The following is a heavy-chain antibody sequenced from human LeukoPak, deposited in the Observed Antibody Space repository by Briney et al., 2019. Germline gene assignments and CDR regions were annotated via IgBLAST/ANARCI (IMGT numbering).Heavy chain of an antibody. V-gene: IGHV4-59*11. J-gene: IGHJ4*02. D-gene: IGHD1-14*01. CDR2: IYYSGST. CDR1: GGYISSHY. Sequence: SETLSLTCTVSGGYISSHYWSWIRQPPGKGLEWIGYIYYSGSTNYNPSLKSRVTISVDTSKNQFSLKLSSVTAADTAVYYCARDLGGGINFDYWGQGTLVTVSS. CDR3: ARDLGGGINFDY.